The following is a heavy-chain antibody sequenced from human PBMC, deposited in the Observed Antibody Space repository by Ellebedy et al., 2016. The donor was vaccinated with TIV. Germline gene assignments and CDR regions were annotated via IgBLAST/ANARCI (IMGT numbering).Heavy chain of an antibody. D-gene: IGHD6-25*01. V-gene: IGHV3-23*01. CDR3: ARDIGYPRGDFDY. Sequence: PGGSLRLSCAASGFTFSSYAMSWVRQAPGKGLEWVSTISHTGSRTYYANSVEGRFIISRDNSKRTLYLQMNSLRAEDTAVYYCARDIGYPRGDFDYWGQGTLVTVSS. CDR1: GFTFSSYA. CDR2: ISHTGSRT. J-gene: IGHJ4*02.